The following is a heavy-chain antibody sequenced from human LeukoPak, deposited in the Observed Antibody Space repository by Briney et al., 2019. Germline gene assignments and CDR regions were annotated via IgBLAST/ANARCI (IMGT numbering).Heavy chain of an antibody. D-gene: IGHD1-26*01. CDR2: IYYSGST. CDR1: GGCISSSSYY. J-gene: IGHJ4*02. Sequence: TSETLSLTCAVSGGCISSSSYYWGWIRQPPGKGLEWIGSIYYSGSTYYNPSLKSRVTISVDTSKNQFSLKLSSVTAADTAVYYCARVIPVGDYFDYWGQGTLVTVSS. V-gene: IGHV4-39*07. CDR3: ARVIPVGDYFDY.